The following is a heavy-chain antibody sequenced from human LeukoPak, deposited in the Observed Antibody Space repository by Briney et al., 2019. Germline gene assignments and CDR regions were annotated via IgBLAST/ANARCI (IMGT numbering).Heavy chain of an antibody. CDR2: ISARGT. CDR3: ARGMYGPDL. CDR1: GFTFSYYA. V-gene: IGHV3-23*01. J-gene: IGHJ4*02. Sequence: PGGCLRLSCAASGFTFSYYAMTWVRQAPGKGLEWVSVISARGTYYADSVKGRFTISRDNPKNALYLQMNSLRADDTAVYYCARGMYGPDLWGQGTLVT. D-gene: IGHD4-17*01.